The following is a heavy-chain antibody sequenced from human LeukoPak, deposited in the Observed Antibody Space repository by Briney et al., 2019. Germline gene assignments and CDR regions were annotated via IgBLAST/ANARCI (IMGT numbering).Heavy chain of an antibody. Sequence: SETLSLTCSVSGGSTNSYYWSWVRQSGGKGLEWIGRIYSSGSTVYNPSLNSRLTMSIDTSKNQFSLTLKSVTATDTAVYYCARVKASSTSWTFDQWGQGALVTVSS. J-gene: IGHJ4*02. D-gene: IGHD2-2*01. CDR1: GGSTNSYY. V-gene: IGHV4-4*07. CDR2: IYSSGST. CDR3: ARVKASSTSWTFDQ.